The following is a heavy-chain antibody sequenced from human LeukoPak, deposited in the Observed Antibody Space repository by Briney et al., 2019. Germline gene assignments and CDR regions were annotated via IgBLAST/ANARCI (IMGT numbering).Heavy chain of an antibody. CDR1: GGSFSGFY. D-gene: IGHD2-15*01. Sequence: SETLSLTCAVYGGSFSGFYWSWIRQPPGKGLGWIGEINHSGSTNYNPSLKSRVTISVDTSKNQFSLKLSSVTAADTAVYYCARGKGYCSGGSCYSAVRPLYFDYWGQGTLVTVSS. CDR3: ARGKGYCSGGSCYSAVRPLYFDY. CDR2: INHSGST. V-gene: IGHV4-34*01. J-gene: IGHJ4*02.